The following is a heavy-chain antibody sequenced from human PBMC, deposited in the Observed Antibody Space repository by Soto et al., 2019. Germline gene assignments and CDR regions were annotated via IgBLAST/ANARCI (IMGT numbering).Heavy chain of an antibody. J-gene: IGHJ6*02. V-gene: IGHV4-31*03. Sequence: PSETLSLTCTVSGGSISSGGYYWSWIRQHPGKGLVWIGYIYYSGSTYYNPSLKSRVTISVDTSKNQFSLKLSSVTAADTAVYYCARGLGYCSGGSCYLGRQYYGMDVWGQGTTVTVSS. CDR1: GGSISSGGYY. D-gene: IGHD2-15*01. CDR2: IYYSGST. CDR3: ARGLGYCSGGSCYLGRQYYGMDV.